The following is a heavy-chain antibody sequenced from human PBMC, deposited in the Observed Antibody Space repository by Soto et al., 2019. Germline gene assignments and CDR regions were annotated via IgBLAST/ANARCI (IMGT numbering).Heavy chain of an antibody. Sequence: EVQLVESGGGLVQPGGSLRLSCAASGFTFSSYWMHWVRQAPGKGLVWVSRINSDGSSTSYADSVKGRFTISRDNAKNTLYLQMNVLRAEDTAVYYCARADGSGWYEGAFDIWGQGTMVTVSS. V-gene: IGHV3-74*01. CDR2: INSDGSST. D-gene: IGHD6-19*01. J-gene: IGHJ3*02. CDR3: ARADGSGWYEGAFDI. CDR1: GFTFSSYW.